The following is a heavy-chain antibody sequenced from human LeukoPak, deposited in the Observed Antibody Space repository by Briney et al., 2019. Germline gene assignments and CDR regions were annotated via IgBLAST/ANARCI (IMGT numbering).Heavy chain of an antibody. CDR3: ARYLTYPAFFDY. J-gene: IGHJ4*02. CDR2: SRNKANSFST. D-gene: IGHD4/OR15-4a*01. Sequence: PGGSLRLSCAASGFTFSDHYMDWVRQAPGKGLEWVGRSRNKANSFSTEYAASVKGRFTISRDDSKNSLFLQMNSLETEDTALYYCARYLTYPAFFDYWGQGTLVTVSS. CDR1: GFTFSDHY. V-gene: IGHV3-72*01.